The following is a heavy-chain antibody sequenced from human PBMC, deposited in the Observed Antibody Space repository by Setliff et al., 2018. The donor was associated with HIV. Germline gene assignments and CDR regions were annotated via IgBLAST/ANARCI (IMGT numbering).Heavy chain of an antibody. D-gene: IGHD6-13*01. Sequence: ASVKVSCKASGYTFTNYYMHWVRQAPGQGLEWMGVINPTGHSTTYAQKFQGRVTMTRDTSTSTVFMDLSSLRSEDTAVYYCARAEYSSSWPYYYYGMDVWGQGTTVTVSS. V-gene: IGHV1-46*01. CDR1: GYTFTNYY. CDR3: ARAEYSSSWPYYYYGMDV. CDR2: INPTGHST. J-gene: IGHJ6*02.